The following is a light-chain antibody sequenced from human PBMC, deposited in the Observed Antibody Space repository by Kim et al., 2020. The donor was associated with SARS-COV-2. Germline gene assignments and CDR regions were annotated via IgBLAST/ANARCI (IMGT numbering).Light chain of an antibody. J-gene: IGKJ2*01. CDR3: QQYDDWPPYN. V-gene: IGKV3-15*01. Sequence: SPGERVTLSCRASQSIRTNLAWYQQRPGQAPRLLIYDTSTRATDTPVRFSGSGSGTEFSLTVNSLESEDVAVYYCQQYDDWPPYNFGQGTKLEI. CDR2: DTS. CDR1: QSIRTN.